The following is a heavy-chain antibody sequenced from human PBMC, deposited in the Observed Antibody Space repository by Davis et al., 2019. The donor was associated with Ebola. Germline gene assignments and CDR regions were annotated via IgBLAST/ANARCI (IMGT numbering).Heavy chain of an antibody. CDR1: GFTFSNAW. CDR2: IKSKTDGGTT. V-gene: IGHV3-15*01. D-gene: IGHD2-8*02. CDR3: TTGVLVVYAIPEMSDY. Sequence: PGGSLRLSCAASGFTFSNAWMSWVRQAPGKGLEWVGRIKSKTDGGTTDYAAPVKGRFTISRDDSKNTLYLQMNSLKTEDTAVYYCTTGVLVVYAIPEMSDYWGQGTLVTVSS. J-gene: IGHJ4*02.